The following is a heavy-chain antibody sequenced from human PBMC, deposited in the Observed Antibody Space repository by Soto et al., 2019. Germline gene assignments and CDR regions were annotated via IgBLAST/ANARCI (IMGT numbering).Heavy chain of an antibody. D-gene: IGHD5-18*01. CDR3: ARDAEYSYGSAYYYYGMDV. J-gene: IGHJ6*02. Sequence: GGSLRLSCAASGFTFSTYSMNWVRQAPGKGLEWVSSISSSSSYTYYADSMKGRFTIARDNAKNSLYLQMNSLRAEDTAVYYCARDAEYSYGSAYYYYGMDVWGQGTTVTVSS. CDR1: GFTFSTYS. V-gene: IGHV3-21*01. CDR2: ISSSSSYT.